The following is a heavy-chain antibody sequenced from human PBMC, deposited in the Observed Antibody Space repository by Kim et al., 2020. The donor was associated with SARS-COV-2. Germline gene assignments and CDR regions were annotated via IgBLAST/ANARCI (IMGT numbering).Heavy chain of an antibody. Sequence: SETLSLTCTVSGGSISSYYWSWIRQPPGKGLEWIGYIYYSGSTNYNPSLKSRVTISVDTSKNQFSLKLSSVTAADTAVYYCVGEAAAGTPSIDYWGQGTLVTVSS. CDR1: GGSISSYY. V-gene: IGHV4-59*13. D-gene: IGHD6-13*01. CDR2: IYYSGST. CDR3: VGEAAAGTPSIDY. J-gene: IGHJ4*02.